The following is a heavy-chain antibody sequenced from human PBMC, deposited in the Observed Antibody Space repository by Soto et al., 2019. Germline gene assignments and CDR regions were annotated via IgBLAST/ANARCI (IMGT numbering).Heavy chain of an antibody. CDR3: AGEETAWPLAYGLDV. CDR1: GFNFRGYW. J-gene: IGHJ6*02. Sequence: PGESLKISCVGSGFNFRGYWMSWVRQAPGKGLEWVATMNEDGSEIYYVGSVKGRFAISRDNDENSLHLQMNSMTAEDTAVYYCAGEETAWPLAYGLDVWGQGTTVTVSS. CDR2: MNEDGSEI. V-gene: IGHV3-7*01. D-gene: IGHD2-21*02.